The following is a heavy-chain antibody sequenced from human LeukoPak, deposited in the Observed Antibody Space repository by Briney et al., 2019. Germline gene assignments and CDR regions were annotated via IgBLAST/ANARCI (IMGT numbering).Heavy chain of an antibody. CDR2: INTKTGNP. CDR3: ARNNADGEGRFGD. J-gene: IGHJ4*02. Sequence: ASVKVSCKASGYSFTKNDMNWVRQAPGQGLEWMGWINTKTGNPTYAQGFTGRFVFSLDTSVRTTYLQINSLKAEDTAVYYCARNNADGEGRFGDWGQGTLVTVSS. D-gene: IGHD3-10*01. V-gene: IGHV7-4-1*02. CDR1: GYSFTKND.